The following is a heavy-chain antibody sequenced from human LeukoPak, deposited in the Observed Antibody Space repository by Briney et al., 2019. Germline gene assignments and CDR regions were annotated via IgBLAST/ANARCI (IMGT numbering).Heavy chain of an antibody. CDR2: IYYSGST. D-gene: IGHD6-19*01. V-gene: IGHV4-30-4*01. J-gene: IGHJ4*02. CDR1: GGSISSGDYY. Sequence: PSETLPLTCTVSGGSISSGDYYWSWIRQPPGKSLEWIGYIYYSGSTYYNPSLKSRVTISVDTSKNQFSLKLSSVTAADTAVYYCARAQWPFYYFDYWGQGTLVTVSS. CDR3: ARAQWPFYYFDY.